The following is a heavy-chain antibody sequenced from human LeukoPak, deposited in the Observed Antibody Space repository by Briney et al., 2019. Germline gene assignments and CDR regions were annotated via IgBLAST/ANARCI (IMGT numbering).Heavy chain of an antibody. D-gene: IGHD3-22*01. V-gene: IGHV3-9*01. CDR1: GFTFDDYA. CDR3: VKSPGYHYDSSGYYGADAYDI. Sequence: GGSLRLPCAASGFTFDDYAMHWVRQAPGKGLEWVSSIGGNSGRIGYADSVKGRFTISRDNAKNSLYLQMNSLRAEDTALYYCVKSPGYHYDSSGYYGADAYDIWGQGTMVTVSS. CDR2: IGGNSGRI. J-gene: IGHJ3*02.